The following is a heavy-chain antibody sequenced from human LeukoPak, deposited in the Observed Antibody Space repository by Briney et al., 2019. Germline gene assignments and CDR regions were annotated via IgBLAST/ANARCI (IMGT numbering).Heavy chain of an antibody. Sequence: GAAVTVSSTASAYTFSDYFITWVRQAPGRGLQWMGWISPYNDETKYSQRLQGRVTITTATSTNKADLEVSSLRSDDTALYYCARAPYRLLKECGANCYESDHYYYMDFWGKGTTVTVS. CDR3: ARAPYRLLKECGANCYESDHYYYMDF. D-gene: IGHD2-21*02. V-gene: IGHV1-18*04. CDR1: AYTFSDYF. J-gene: IGHJ6*03. CDR2: ISPYNDET.